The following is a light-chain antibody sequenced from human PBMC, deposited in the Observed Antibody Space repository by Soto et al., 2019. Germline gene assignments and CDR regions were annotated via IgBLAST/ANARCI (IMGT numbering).Light chain of an antibody. CDR1: SSNIGNNY. J-gene: IGLJ2*01. V-gene: IGLV1-51*01. CDR2: DND. CDR3: GTWDSRLRVVV. Sequence: QAVVTQPPSVSAAPGQKITISCSGSSSNIGNNYVSWYQQLPGTAPKLLIFDNDKRPSGIPDRISGSKSGTSATLGISGLQTGDEADYYCGTWDSRLRVVVFGGGTKLTVL.